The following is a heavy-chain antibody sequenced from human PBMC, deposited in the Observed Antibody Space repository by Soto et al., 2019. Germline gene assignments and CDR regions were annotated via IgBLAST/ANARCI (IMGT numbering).Heavy chain of an antibody. J-gene: IGHJ3*02. CDR1: GFTFSSYA. CDR3: ATTVVTYPGAFDI. Sequence: PGGSLRLSCAASGFTFSSYAMSWVRQAPGKGLEWVSAISGSSGSTYYADSVKGRFTISRDNSKNTLYLQMNSLRAEDTAVYYCATTVVTYPGAFDIWGQGTMVTVSS. V-gene: IGHV3-23*01. D-gene: IGHD2-15*01. CDR2: ISGSSGST.